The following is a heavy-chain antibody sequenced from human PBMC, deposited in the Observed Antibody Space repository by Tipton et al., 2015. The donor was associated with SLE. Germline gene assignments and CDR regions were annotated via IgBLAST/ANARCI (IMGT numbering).Heavy chain of an antibody. CDR3: AKDGPRYWNYDYYFDL. V-gene: IGHV3-23*03. D-gene: IGHD1-7*01. J-gene: IGHJ2*01. CDR1: RFSFASYA. Sequence: SLRLSCVASRFSFASYAMSWVRQAPGKGLEWVSVTYSGDSTTYYADSVKGRFTISRDNSKNILYLQMNSLRAEDTAVYYCAKDGPRYWNYDYYFDLWGRGTLVTVSS. CDR2: TYSGDSTT.